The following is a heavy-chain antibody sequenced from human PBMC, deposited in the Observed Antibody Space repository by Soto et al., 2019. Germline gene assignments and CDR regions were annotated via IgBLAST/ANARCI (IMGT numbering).Heavy chain of an antibody. V-gene: IGHV3-23*01. D-gene: IGHD3-16*01. Sequence: EMQLLESGGGLVQPGGSLRLSCVASGFPFSSYAMSWVRQTPGKGLEWVSGISGSGGRTYYADSVKGRFTISRDNSNNTLSLQMHILRVEGTAVYFWAKGGYYSLFDIWGQGTMVTVSA. J-gene: IGHJ3*02. CDR2: ISGSGGRT. CDR3: AKGGYYSLFDI. CDR1: GFPFSSYA.